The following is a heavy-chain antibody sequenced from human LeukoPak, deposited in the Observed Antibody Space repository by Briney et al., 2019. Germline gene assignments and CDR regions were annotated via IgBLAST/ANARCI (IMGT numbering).Heavy chain of an antibody. D-gene: IGHD1-26*01. Sequence: SETLSLTCTVSGGYIISCTYYWRWIRQPPGKGLEWTGSIYYTGSTYYNPSLKSRVTISVDTSRNQFSLKLSSVTAADTAVYYCAGHMGSPYSGSYYYFDFWGQGTLVTVSS. CDR2: IYYTGST. V-gene: IGHV4-39*01. CDR1: GGYIISCTYY. J-gene: IGHJ4*02. CDR3: AGHMGSPYSGSYYYFDF.